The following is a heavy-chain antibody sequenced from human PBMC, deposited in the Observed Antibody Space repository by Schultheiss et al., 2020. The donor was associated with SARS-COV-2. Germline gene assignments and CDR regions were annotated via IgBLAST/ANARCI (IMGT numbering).Heavy chain of an antibody. CDR3: ARGRLLWFGESNWFDP. CDR1: GGSISAYF. J-gene: IGHJ5*02. CDR2: INHSGST. V-gene: IGHV4-59*12. Sequence: SETLSLTCTVSGGSISAYFWSWIRQPPGKGLEWIGEINHSGSTNYNPSLKSRVTISVDTSKNRISLRLTSVTAADTAVYYCARGRLLWFGESNWFDPWGQGTLVTVSS. D-gene: IGHD3-10*01.